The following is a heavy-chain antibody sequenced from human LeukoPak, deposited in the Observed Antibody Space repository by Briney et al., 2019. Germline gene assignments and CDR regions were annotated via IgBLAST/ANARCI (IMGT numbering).Heavy chain of an antibody. CDR1: GGSISSYY. Sequence: PSETLSLACTVSGGSISSYYWSWIRQPPGKGLEWIGYIYYSGSTNYNPSLKSRVTISVDTSKNQFSLKLSSVTAADTAVYYCARXRYAMITFGGVIKNEEDNXFDP. V-gene: IGHV4-59*01. J-gene: IGHJ5*02. D-gene: IGHD3-16*02. CDR3: ARXRYAMITFGGVIKNEEDNXFDP. CDR2: IYYSGST.